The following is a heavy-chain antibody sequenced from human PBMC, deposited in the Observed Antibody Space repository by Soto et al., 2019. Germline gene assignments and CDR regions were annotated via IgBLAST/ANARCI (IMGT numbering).Heavy chain of an antibody. J-gene: IGHJ6*03. CDR2: INHSGST. Sequence: SETLSLTCAVYGGSFSGYYWSWIRQPPGKGLEWIGEINHSGSTNYNPSLKSRVTISVDTSKNQFSLKLSSVTAADAAVYYCARGRLFDWRGYYYYYMDVWGKGTTVTVSS. V-gene: IGHV4-34*01. CDR1: GGSFSGYY. CDR3: ARGRLFDWRGYYYYYMDV. D-gene: IGHD3-9*01.